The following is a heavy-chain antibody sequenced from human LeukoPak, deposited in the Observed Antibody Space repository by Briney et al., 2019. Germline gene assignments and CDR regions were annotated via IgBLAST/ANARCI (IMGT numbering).Heavy chain of an antibody. CDR1: GYTFTTYG. Sequence: GASVKVSCKASGYTFTTYGINWVRQAPGQGLEWMGWITTYNGNTNYAQKFQGRVTMTTDTSTSTAYMELRSLRSDDTAVYYCAREVRGIAEYYFDYWGQGTLVTVPS. V-gene: IGHV1-18*01. D-gene: IGHD3-10*01. J-gene: IGHJ4*02. CDR3: AREVRGIAEYYFDY. CDR2: ITTYNGNT.